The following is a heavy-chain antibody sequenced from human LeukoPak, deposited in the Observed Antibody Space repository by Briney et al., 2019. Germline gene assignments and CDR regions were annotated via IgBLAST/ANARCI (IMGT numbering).Heavy chain of an antibody. CDR1: GLPDSSNY. D-gene: IGHD3-22*01. Sequence: PGGSLTLSCAASGLPDSSNYMRWVRQAPGKGREGVSVMYSGGRTYYADSVKGRFTISRDNSKNPLYLQMNSLRAEDTAVYYCARWAGDYDSSDYYSPFDYWGRGNQVTVSS. CDR2: MYSGGRT. CDR3: ARWAGDYDSSDYYSPFDY. J-gene: IGHJ4*02. V-gene: IGHV3-53*01.